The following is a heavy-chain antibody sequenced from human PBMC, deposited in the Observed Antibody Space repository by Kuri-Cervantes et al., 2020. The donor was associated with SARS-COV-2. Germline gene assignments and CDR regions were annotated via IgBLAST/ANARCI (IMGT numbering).Heavy chain of an antibody. Sequence: SAVTVTRKASVCTFSSYAISWLRQAPGQGLEWLGGIIPIFGTANYAQKFQGRVTITADKSTSTAYMEQSSLISEDTAVYYCATQTYIAAAGGGDAFDIWGQGTMVTVSS. CDR3: ATQTYIAAAGGGDAFDI. J-gene: IGHJ3*02. CDR1: VCTFSSYA. V-gene: IGHV1-69*06. CDR2: IIPIFGTA. D-gene: IGHD6-13*01.